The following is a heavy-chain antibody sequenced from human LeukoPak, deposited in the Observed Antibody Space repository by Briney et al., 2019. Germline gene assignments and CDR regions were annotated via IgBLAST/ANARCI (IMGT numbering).Heavy chain of an antibody. CDR3: AKDVGKWESLHFFDY. V-gene: IGHV3-9*01. D-gene: IGHD1-26*01. CDR2: ISWNSGDI. Sequence: GGSLRLSCAASGFSFGGYALHWVRQAPGKGLEWVASISWNSGDIVHADSVKGRFTISRDDSRNTLYLQMNSLRGDDTAVYYCAKDVGKWESLHFFDYWGQGTLVTVSS. CDR1: GFSFGGYA. J-gene: IGHJ4*02.